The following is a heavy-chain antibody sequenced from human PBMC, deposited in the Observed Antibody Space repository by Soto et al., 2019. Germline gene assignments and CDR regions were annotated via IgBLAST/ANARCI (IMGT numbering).Heavy chain of an antibody. J-gene: IGHJ4*02. Sequence: GGSLRLSCSASGFTFSIYAMHWVRQAPGKGLEYVSSISINGGSTHYADSVKGRFTISRDNSKNTQYLQMSSLRADDTALYYCVKGEYYYDSSPSYPFDFCGQAPLVTLSS. CDR2: ISINGGST. CDR3: VKGEYYYDSSPSYPFDF. D-gene: IGHD3-22*01. CDR1: GFTFSIYA. V-gene: IGHV3-64D*06.